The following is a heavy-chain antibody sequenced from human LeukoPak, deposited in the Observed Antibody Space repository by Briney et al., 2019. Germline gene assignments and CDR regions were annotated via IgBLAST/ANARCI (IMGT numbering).Heavy chain of an antibody. CDR1: GFTFSTYA. Sequence: GGSLRLSCAASGFTFSTYAMSWVRQAPGKGLEWVSSISGSGDSTYFADSVKGRFTMSRDNSKNTLSLQMNSLRAEDTAVYYCAKGGGSSWFDPWGQGTLATVSS. J-gene: IGHJ5*02. CDR2: ISGSGDST. CDR3: AKGGGSSWFDP. V-gene: IGHV3-23*01. D-gene: IGHD3-16*01.